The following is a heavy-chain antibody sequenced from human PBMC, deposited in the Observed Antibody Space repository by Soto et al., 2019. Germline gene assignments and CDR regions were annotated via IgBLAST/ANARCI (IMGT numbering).Heavy chain of an antibody. J-gene: IGHJ6*02. CDR1: GGSISSGGYS. Sequence: TSETLSLTCAVSGGSISSGGYSWSWIRQPPGKGLEWIVYIYQSGSTYYNPSLKSRVTISVDRSRNQFSLKLSSVTAADTAVYFCATQSYSNSGAYYYYAMDVWGQGTTVTVSS. CDR2: IYQSGST. D-gene: IGHD4-4*01. CDR3: ATQSYSNSGAYYYYAMDV. V-gene: IGHV4-30-2*01.